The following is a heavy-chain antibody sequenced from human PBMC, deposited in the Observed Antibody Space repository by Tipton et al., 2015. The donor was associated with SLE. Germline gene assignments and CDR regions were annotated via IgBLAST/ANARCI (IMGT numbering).Heavy chain of an antibody. V-gene: IGHV5-51*01. Sequence: QLVQSGAELRKPGESLKISCKGSGYSFSSFWIGWVRQMPGKGLEWMGIIYPGDSNTRISPAFQGQVTISADKSLTSAYLQWSSLKASDSAIYYCARHLGAVAAPGAFDIWGQGTLVTVSS. CDR2: IYPGDSNT. J-gene: IGHJ3*02. CDR1: GYSFSSFW. D-gene: IGHD6-19*01. CDR3: ARHLGAVAAPGAFDI.